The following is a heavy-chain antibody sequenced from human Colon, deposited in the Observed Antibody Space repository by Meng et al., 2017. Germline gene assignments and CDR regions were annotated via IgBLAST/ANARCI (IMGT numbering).Heavy chain of an antibody. CDR3: ARERIAVAGFYYYYYGMDV. J-gene: IGHJ6*02. V-gene: IGHV3-33*01. D-gene: IGHD6-19*01. CDR1: GFTFSSYG. Sequence: GGSLRLSCAASGFTFSSYGMHWVRQAPGKGLEWVAVIWYDGSNKYYADSVKGRFTISRDNSKNTLYLQMNSLRAEDTAVYYCARERIAVAGFYYYYYGMDVWGQGTTVTVS. CDR2: IWYDGSNK.